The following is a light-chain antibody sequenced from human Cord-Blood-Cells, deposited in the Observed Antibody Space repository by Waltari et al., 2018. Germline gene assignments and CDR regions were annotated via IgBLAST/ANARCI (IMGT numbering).Light chain of an antibody. V-gene: IGKV3-11*01. CDR1: QSVSSY. J-gene: IGKJ3*01. Sequence: IVLTQSPATLSLSPGESATLPCRASQSVSSYLAWYQQKPGQAPRLLIYGASNRATGIPARFSGSGSGTDFTLTISSLEPEDFAVYYCQQRSNWPPFTFGPGTKVDIK. CDR2: GAS. CDR3: QQRSNWPPFT.